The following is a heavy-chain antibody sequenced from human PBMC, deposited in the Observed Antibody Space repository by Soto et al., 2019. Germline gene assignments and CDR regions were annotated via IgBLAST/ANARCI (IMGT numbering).Heavy chain of an antibody. V-gene: IGHV4-28*01. J-gene: IGHJ6*02. CDR1: GYSISNNNW. Sequence: PSETLSLTCAVSGYSISNNNWWGWIRQPPGKGLEWIGYITYYNSSLKSRVTMSVDTSKNQFSLKLNSVTAVDTAVYYCARSGAAARGGVDVWGQGTTVTVSS. D-gene: IGHD6-13*01. CDR2: IT. CDR3: ARSGAAARGGVDV.